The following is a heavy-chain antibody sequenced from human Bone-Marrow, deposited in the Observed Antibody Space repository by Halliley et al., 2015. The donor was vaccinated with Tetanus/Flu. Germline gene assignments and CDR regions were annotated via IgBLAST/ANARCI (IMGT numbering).Heavy chain of an antibody. V-gene: IGHV4-39*01. CDR1: GGSINGNNFY. CDR3: ANRGERWEVRLFES. D-gene: IGHD1-26*01. J-gene: IGHJ4*02. CDR2: IYYNGRT. Sequence: GLVKPSETLSLACTVSGGSINGNNFYGSWIRQPPGKGLEWIGSIYYNGRTSYNPSLRSRVTISLDTSKNQFSLKLNSVTPADTAVYYCANRGERWEVRLFESWGQGTLVPVSS.